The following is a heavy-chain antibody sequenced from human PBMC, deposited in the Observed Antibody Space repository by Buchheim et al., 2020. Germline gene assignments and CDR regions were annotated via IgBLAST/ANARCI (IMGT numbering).Heavy chain of an antibody. J-gene: IGHJ4*02. CDR2: IYYSGST. V-gene: IGHV4-31*03. CDR1: GGSISSGGYY. Sequence: QVQLQESGPGLVKPSQTLSLTCTVSGGSISSGGYYWSWIRQHPGKGLEWIGYIYYSGSTYYNPSLKSRVTISVDTSKNQFSLKLSSVTAADTAVYYCARHPIDYGDYVRSRRVSYFDYWGQGTL. D-gene: IGHD4-17*01. CDR3: ARHPIDYGDYVRSRRVSYFDY.